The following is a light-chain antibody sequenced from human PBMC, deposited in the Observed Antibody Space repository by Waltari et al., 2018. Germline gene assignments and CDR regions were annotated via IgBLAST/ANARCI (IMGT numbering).Light chain of an antibody. J-gene: IGLJ2*01. CDR1: SSNIGAGYD. V-gene: IGLV1-40*01. CDR3: QSYDTSLSEV. Sequence: QSVLTQPPSVSGAPGQRVTISCTGSSSNIGAGYDVTWYQQLPGTAPKLLIYGNSNRPSGVPDRFSGSKSGTSASLAITGLQAEDEADYYCQSYDTSLSEVFGGGTKLTVL. CDR2: GNS.